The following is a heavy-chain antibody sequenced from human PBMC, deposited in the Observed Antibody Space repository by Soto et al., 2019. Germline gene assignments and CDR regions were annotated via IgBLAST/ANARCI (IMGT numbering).Heavy chain of an antibody. CDR3: TGAVASGY. V-gene: IGHV3-30*03. CDR2: ISRVGGTK. CDR1: GFTVSSYG. J-gene: IGHJ4*02. D-gene: IGHD2-8*02. Sequence: QVQLVESGGGVVQPGRSMRLSCAASGFTVSSYGMHWVRQAPGKGLEWVAVISRVGGTKYYADSVKGRFTISRDNYRNTRFLEMNSLRGDDMAVYYCTGAVASGYWGQGTLVTVSS.